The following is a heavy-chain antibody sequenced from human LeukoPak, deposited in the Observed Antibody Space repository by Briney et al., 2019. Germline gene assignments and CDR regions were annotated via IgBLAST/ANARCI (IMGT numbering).Heavy chain of an antibody. Sequence: SETLSLTCTVSGASISSGDYYWTWIRQPPGKGLESIGYIYDSGRTDFNPSLKSRVTISVDRSKNQFSLKLSSVTAADTAVYYCANADRFCSGSCHVPDAFDFWGQGTMVTVSS. CDR2: IYDSGRT. CDR3: ANADRFCSGSCHVPDAFDF. V-gene: IGHV4-30-2*01. CDR1: GASISSGDYY. J-gene: IGHJ3*01. D-gene: IGHD2-15*01.